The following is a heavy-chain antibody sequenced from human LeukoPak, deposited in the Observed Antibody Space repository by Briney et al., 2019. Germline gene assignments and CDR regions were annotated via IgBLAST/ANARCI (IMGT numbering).Heavy chain of an antibody. Sequence: SETLSLTCAVYGGSFSGYYGSWIRQPPGKGLEWIGEINHSGSTNYNPSLKSRVTISVDTSKNQFSLKLSSVTAADTAVYYCARGRGYWGQGTLVTVSS. J-gene: IGHJ4*02. CDR3: ARGRGY. V-gene: IGHV4-34*01. CDR1: GGSFSGYY. CDR2: INHSGST. D-gene: IGHD3-10*01.